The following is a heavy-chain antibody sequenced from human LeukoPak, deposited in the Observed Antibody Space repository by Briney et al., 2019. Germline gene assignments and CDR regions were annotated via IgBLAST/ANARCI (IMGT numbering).Heavy chain of an antibody. CDR2: VLYDGTTK. CDR1: GFTFSSYV. V-gene: IGHV3-30*18. J-gene: IGHJ4*02. CDR3: AKDSEQWLALDY. Sequence: GRSLGLSCAASGFTFSSYVMHWVRQAPGTGLEWVADVLYDGTTKHYADSVKGRFTISRDNAKNSLYLQMNSLRGEDTALYYCAKDSEQWLALDYWGQGTLVTVSS. D-gene: IGHD6-19*01.